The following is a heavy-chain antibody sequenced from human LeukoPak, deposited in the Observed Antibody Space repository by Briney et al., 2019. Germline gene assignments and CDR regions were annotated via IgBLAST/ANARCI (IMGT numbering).Heavy chain of an antibody. V-gene: IGHV4-34*01. D-gene: IGHD3-22*01. Sequence: PSETLSLTCAVYGGSFSGYYWSWIRQPPGKGLEWIGEINHSGSTNYNPSLKSRVTISVDTSKNQFSLKLSSVTAADTAVYYCARELKIVVVTDMYYFDYWGQGTLVTVSS. CDR3: ARELKIVVVTDMYYFDY. CDR1: GGSFSGYY. CDR2: INHSGST. J-gene: IGHJ4*02.